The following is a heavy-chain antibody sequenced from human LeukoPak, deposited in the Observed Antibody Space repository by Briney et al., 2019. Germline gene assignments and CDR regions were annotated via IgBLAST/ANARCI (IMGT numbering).Heavy chain of an antibody. CDR1: GGSISSTSYY. CDR3: RSGSYYVDDAFDI. J-gene: IGHJ3*02. CDR2: IYYSGST. V-gene: IGHV4-39*07. D-gene: IGHD3-22*01. Sequence: SEALSLTCTASGGSISSTSYYWGWIRQPPGKGLEWIGYIYYSGSTYYNPSHKSRVTISVDTSKNQFSLKLSSVTAADTAVYYCRSGSYYVDDAFDIWGQGTMVTVSS.